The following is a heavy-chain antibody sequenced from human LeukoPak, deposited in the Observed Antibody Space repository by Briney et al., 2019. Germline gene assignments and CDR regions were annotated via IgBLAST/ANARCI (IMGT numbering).Heavy chain of an antibody. Sequence: GASVKVSCKASGGTFSSYGISWVRQAPGQGLEWMGGIIPIFDTANYAQKFQGRVTITADKSTSTAYMELSSLRSEDTAVYYCARDSSGYDSYFQYWGQGTLVTVSS. J-gene: IGHJ1*01. CDR3: ARDSSGYDSYFQY. CDR2: IIPIFDTA. V-gene: IGHV1-69*06. CDR1: GGTFSSYG. D-gene: IGHD5-12*01.